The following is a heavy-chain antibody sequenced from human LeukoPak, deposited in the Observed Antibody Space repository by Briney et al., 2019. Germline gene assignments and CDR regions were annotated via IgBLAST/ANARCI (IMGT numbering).Heavy chain of an antibody. Sequence: SGTLSLTCAVSGGSISSSNWWSWVRQPPGKGLEWIGEIYHSGSTNYNPSLKSRVTISVDKSKNQFSLKLSSVTAADTAVYYCARDLLFYYYDSSANAGAFDIWGQGTMVTVSS. J-gene: IGHJ3*02. D-gene: IGHD3-22*01. V-gene: IGHV4-4*02. CDR2: IYHSGST. CDR1: GGSISSSNW. CDR3: ARDLLFYYYDSSANAGAFDI.